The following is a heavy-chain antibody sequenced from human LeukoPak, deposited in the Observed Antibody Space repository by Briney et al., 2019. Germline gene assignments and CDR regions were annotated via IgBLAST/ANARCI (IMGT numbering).Heavy chain of an antibody. CDR2: ISGSGGST. Sequence: GGSLRLSCEASGFAFSSYAMSWVHQAPGKGLEWVSAISGSGGSTYYADSVKGRFTISRDNSKNTLYLQMNSLRAEDTAVYYCATPNCGGDCTKYYFDYWGQGTLVTVSS. J-gene: IGHJ4*02. CDR1: GFAFSSYA. CDR3: ATPNCGGDCTKYYFDY. V-gene: IGHV3-23*01. D-gene: IGHD2-21*02.